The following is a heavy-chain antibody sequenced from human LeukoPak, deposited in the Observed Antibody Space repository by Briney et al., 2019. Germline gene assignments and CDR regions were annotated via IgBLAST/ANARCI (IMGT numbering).Heavy chain of an antibody. CDR3: ARDAGRARYCSGGSCYSGWGDF. Sequence: ASVKVSCKASGYTFTAYYIHWVRQAPGQGLEWMGRINPKNGDTNYAQKFQDRVTMTRDTSISTAYMELSRLRSDDTAVYYCARDAGRARYCSGGSCYSGWGDFWGQGTLVTVSS. CDR2: INPKNGDT. D-gene: IGHD2-15*01. V-gene: IGHV1-2*06. CDR1: GYTFTAYY. J-gene: IGHJ4*02.